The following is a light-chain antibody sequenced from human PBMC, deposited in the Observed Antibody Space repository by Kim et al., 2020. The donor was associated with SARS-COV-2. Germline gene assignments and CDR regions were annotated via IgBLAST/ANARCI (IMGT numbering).Light chain of an antibody. CDR2: AAS. CDR3: QQRSRWPRST. J-gene: IGKJ4*01. V-gene: IGKV3-11*01. Sequence: PGERATLSCRASQSVSNNFAWYQQKPGQAPRLLIYAASNRATGIPARFSGSGSGTDFTLTISSLEPEDFALYYCQQRSRWPRSTFGGGTKV. CDR1: QSVSNN.